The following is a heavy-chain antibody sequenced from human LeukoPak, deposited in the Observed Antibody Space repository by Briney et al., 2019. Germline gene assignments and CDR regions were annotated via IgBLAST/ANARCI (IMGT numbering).Heavy chain of an antibody. CDR1: GYTFTSYD. Sequence: ASVKVSCKASGYTFTSYDINWVRQATGQGLEWMGWMNPNSGNTGYAQKFQGRVTMTRNTSISTAYMELSSLRSEDTAVYYCARVGGYDSSGRRYYFDYWGQGTLVTVSS. CDR2: MNPNSGNT. V-gene: IGHV1-8*01. CDR3: ARVGGYDSSGRRYYFDY. J-gene: IGHJ4*02. D-gene: IGHD3-22*01.